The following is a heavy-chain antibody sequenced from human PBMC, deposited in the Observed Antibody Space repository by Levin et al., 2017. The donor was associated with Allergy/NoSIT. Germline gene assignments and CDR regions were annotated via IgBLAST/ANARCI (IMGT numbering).Heavy chain of an antibody. CDR1: GFTFSTYA. D-gene: IGHD2/OR15-2a*01. Sequence: GGSLRLSCATSGFTFSTYAMTWVRQAPGKGLQWLSGLNDLGYNTYYVDSVKGRFTISRDNSKNTLYLQMNSLRVEDTAVYYCAREIDSAFGYWGQGTLVSVSS. CDR2: LNDLGYNT. V-gene: IGHV3-23*01. CDR3: AREIDSAFGY. J-gene: IGHJ4*02.